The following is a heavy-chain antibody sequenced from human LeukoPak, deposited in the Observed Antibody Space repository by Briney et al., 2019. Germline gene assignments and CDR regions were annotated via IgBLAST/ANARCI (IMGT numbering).Heavy chain of an antibody. Sequence: GESLKISCKGSGYSFTSYWIGWVRQMPGKGLEWMGIIYPGDSDTRYSPSFQGQVTISADKSISTAYLQWSSLKASDTAIYYCARLSPLSSSFYNDPFHIWGQGTMVTVSS. CDR3: ARLSPLSSSFYNDPFHI. J-gene: IGHJ3*02. V-gene: IGHV5-51*01. CDR2: IYPGDSDT. CDR1: GYSFTSYW. D-gene: IGHD6-13*01.